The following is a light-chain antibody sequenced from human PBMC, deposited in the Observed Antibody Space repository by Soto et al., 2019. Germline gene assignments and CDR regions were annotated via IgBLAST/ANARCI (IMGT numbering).Light chain of an antibody. J-gene: IGKJ2*01. CDR1: ETIIRH. Sequence: DIQMTQSPSSLSASVGDRVIFTCRTSETIIRHINWYQQKQGKAPKLLIYAASYLQSCVPSRFSGSASGQDFTLTISSLPPEDFPTYLFQRSDIPPHTFGQGTKLEMK. CDR3: QRSDIPPHT. CDR2: AAS. V-gene: IGKV1-39*01.